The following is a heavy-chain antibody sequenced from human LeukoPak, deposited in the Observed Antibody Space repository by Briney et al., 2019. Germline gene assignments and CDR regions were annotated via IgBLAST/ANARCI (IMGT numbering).Heavy chain of an antibody. V-gene: IGHV1-2*06. CDR3: ARDRDYGDYLGDY. J-gene: IGHJ4*02. Sequence: ASVTVSFTASGYTFTNYYIHWVRQAPGQGLEWMGRIKPNSGDTDYAQKFQGRVTMTRDTSISTSYMELSRLKFDDTAVYYCARDRDYGDYLGDYWGQGILVTVTS. CDR2: IKPNSGDT. CDR1: GYTFTNYY. D-gene: IGHD4-17*01.